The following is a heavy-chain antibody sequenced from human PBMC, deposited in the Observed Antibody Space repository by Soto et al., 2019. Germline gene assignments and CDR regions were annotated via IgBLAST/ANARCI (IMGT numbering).Heavy chain of an antibody. Sequence: EVQLVESGGGLVQPGRSLRLSCAASGFTFDDYAMHWVRQAPGKGLEWVSGISWNSGSIGYADSVKGRFTISRDNAKNSLYLQMNSLRAEDTALYYCAKGGYCSGGSCYRSLDYWGQGTLVTVSS. CDR1: GFTFDDYA. J-gene: IGHJ4*02. V-gene: IGHV3-9*01. CDR2: ISWNSGSI. CDR3: AKGGYCSGGSCYRSLDY. D-gene: IGHD2-15*01.